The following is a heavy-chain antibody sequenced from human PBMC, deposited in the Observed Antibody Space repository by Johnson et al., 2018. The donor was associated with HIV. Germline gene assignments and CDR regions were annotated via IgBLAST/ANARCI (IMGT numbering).Heavy chain of an antibody. CDR3: ARAYTYGAFDI. J-gene: IGHJ3*02. V-gene: IGHV3-66*01. CDR1: GFTVSTNY. D-gene: IGHD5-18*01. CDR2: IYSGDTT. Sequence: VQLVESGGGLVQPGGSLRLSCAASGFTVSTNYMSWIRQAPGKGLEWVSVIYSGDTTYYAGPVKGRFTISRDNSKNTCYLQMNSLRVDDTAIYYCARAYTYGAFDIWGQGTMVTVSS.